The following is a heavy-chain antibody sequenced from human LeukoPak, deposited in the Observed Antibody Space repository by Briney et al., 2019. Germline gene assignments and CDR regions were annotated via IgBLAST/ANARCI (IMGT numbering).Heavy chain of an antibody. D-gene: IGHD1-26*01. V-gene: IGHV2-5*02. CDR3: AHRPGMGAHRFDV. CDR1: GFSLTTSRVG. J-gene: IGHJ4*02. CDR2: IYWDDDT. Sequence: SGPTLVKPTETLTLTCTLSGFSLTTSRVGVGWMRQSPGKALQWLTLIYWDDDTRYRPSLRGRLAVTRDASKNQVLLTMTNVDPADTGTYYCAHRPGMGAHRFDVWGQGILVTVSS.